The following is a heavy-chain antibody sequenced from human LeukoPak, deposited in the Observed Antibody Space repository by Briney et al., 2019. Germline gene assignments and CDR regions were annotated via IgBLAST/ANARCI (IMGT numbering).Heavy chain of an antibody. Sequence: GGSLRLSCAASGFTFSSYAMSWVRQAPGKGLEWVSAIVSSGDSTYYADSVKGRFTISRDNSKNTLYLQMNSLRAEDTAVYYCAKEKRVGVTPPYFDYWGQGTLVTVSS. CDR3: AKEKRVGVTPPYFDY. D-gene: IGHD1-26*01. CDR2: IVSSGDST. J-gene: IGHJ4*02. V-gene: IGHV3-23*01. CDR1: GFTFSSYA.